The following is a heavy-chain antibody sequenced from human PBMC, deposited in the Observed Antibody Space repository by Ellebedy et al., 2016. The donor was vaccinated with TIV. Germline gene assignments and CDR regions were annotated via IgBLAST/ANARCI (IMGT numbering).Heavy chain of an antibody. Sequence: GESLKISCAASGFTFSNYWMHWVRQGPGKGLEWVSSITESGGNTYYADSVKGRFTISRDNSKDTLFLQMNSLRAEDTAIYFCARDPVGVGPAFDVWGQGTMVTVSS. V-gene: IGHV3-23*01. CDR1: GFTFSNYW. J-gene: IGHJ3*01. CDR3: ARDPVGVGPAFDV. D-gene: IGHD4-23*01. CDR2: ITESGGNT.